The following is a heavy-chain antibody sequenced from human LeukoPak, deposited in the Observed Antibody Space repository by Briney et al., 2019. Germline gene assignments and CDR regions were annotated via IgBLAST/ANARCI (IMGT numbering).Heavy chain of an antibody. CDR3: AKDLWFGEETDY. V-gene: IGHV3-48*01. CDR1: GFTFSSYS. CDR2: ISSSSSTI. Sequence: PGGSLRLSCAASGFTFSSYSMNWVRQAPGKGLEWVSYISSSSSTIYYADSVKGRFTISRDNSKNTLYLQMNSLRAEDTAVYYCAKDLWFGEETDYWGQGSLVTVSS. D-gene: IGHD3-10*01. J-gene: IGHJ4*02.